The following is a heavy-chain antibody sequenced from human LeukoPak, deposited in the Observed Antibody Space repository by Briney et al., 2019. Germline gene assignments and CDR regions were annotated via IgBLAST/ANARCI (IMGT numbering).Heavy chain of an antibody. J-gene: IGHJ4*02. D-gene: IGHD4-17*01. CDR1: GGTFSNYA. V-gene: IGHV1-69*13. CDR2: IIPIFGTA. Sequence: SVKVSCKASGGTFSNYAISWVRQAPGQGLEWMGGIIPIFGTANYAQKFQGRVTITADESTSTAYMELSSLRSEDTAVYYCARIDYGDYYFDYWGQGTRVTVSS. CDR3: ARIDYGDYYFDY.